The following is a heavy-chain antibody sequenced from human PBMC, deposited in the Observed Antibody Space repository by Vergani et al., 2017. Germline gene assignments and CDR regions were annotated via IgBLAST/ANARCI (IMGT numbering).Heavy chain of an antibody. CDR3: ARRSRGTMVRGVIIDNWFDP. CDR1: GGSISSYY. J-gene: IGHJ5*02. Sequence: QVQLQESGPGLVKPSETLSLTCTVSGGSISSYYWSWIRQPPGKGLEWIGYIYYSGSTNYNPSLKSRVTISVDTSKNQFSLKLSSVTAADTAVYYCARRSRGTMVRGVIIDNWFDPWGQGTLVTVSS. V-gene: IGHV4-59*08. CDR2: IYYSGST. D-gene: IGHD3-10*01.